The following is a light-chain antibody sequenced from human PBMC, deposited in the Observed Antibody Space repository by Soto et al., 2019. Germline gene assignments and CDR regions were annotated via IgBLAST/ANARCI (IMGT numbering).Light chain of an antibody. J-gene: IGKJ1*01. CDR1: QRVNIN. V-gene: IGKV3-20*01. CDR2: GAS. CDR3: QQYGSSPQPT. Sequence: QTPFTLSVYQGERATLSCRASQRVNINLAWYQQKPGQAPRLLIYGASSRATGVPDRFSGSGSGTDFTLTINRLEPEDFAMYYCQQYGSSPQPTFGQGTNV.